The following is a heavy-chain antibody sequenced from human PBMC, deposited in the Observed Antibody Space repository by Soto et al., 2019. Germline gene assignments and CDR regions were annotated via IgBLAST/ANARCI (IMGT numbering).Heavy chain of an antibody. CDR1: GGSISSYY. D-gene: IGHD2-2*01. CDR2: INHSGST. V-gene: IGHV4-34*01. CDR3: ARTVPFDS. J-gene: IGHJ5*01. Sequence: SETLSLTCTVSGGSISSYYWSWIRQPPGKGLEWIGEINHSGSTNYNPSLKSRVTISVDTSKNQFSLKLSSVTAADTAVYYCARTVPFDSWGQGAPVTVSS.